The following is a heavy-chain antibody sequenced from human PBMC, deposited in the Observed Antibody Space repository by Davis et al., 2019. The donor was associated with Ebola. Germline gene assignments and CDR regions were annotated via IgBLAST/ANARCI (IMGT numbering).Heavy chain of an antibody. CDR2: ISPDGTHT. Sequence: GESLKISCAASGFTFTTHFMHWVRQSPGEGLVCLSVISPDGTHTNYADSVKGRFTISRDNAKNMVYLQMNSLKDEDTGVYYCVRGTSDWRGLDYWGQGTLVPVS. D-gene: IGHD3-3*01. V-gene: IGHV3-74*01. CDR3: VRGTSDWRGLDY. CDR1: GFTFTTHF. J-gene: IGHJ4*02.